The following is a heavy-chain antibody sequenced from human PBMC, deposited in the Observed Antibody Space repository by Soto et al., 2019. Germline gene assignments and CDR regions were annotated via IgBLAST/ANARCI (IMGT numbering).Heavy chain of an antibody. Sequence: ASVKVSCKASGYSFATYGFSWVRQAPGQGLECVGWISAHNGDTHYSRKFQGRVTLTTDTSTNTGYMELRSLTSDDTAVYFCATEPIYYNDGSGYYPLGHWGQGTLVTVSS. J-gene: IGHJ4*02. CDR3: ATEPIYYNDGSGYYPLGH. CDR1: GYSFATYG. D-gene: IGHD3-22*01. V-gene: IGHV1-18*04. CDR2: ISAHNGDT.